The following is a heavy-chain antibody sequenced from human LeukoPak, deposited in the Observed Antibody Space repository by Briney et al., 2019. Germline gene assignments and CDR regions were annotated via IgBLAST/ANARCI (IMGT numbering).Heavy chain of an antibody. CDR1: GGSISSSSYY. J-gene: IGHJ4*02. V-gene: IGHV4-39*01. Sequence: SETLSLTCTVSGGSISSSSYYWGWIRQPPGKGLEWIGSIYYSGSTYYNPSLKSRVTISVDTSKNQFSLKLSSVTAADTAVYYCARSYDSRGYYYEFFEHWGQGTLVTVSS. CDR3: ARSYDSRGYYYEFFEH. CDR2: IYYSGST. D-gene: IGHD3-22*01.